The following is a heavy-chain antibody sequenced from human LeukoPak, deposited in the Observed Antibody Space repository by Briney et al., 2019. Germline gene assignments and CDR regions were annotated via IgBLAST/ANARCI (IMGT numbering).Heavy chain of an antibody. Sequence: GGSLRLSCAASGFTFSSYSMNWVRQAPGKGLEWVSSISRSTSYSSYIYYADSVKGRFTISRDNAKNSLYLQMNSLRAEDTAVYYCARDLVDTLTHGHAFDIWGQGTMVTVSS. V-gene: IGHV3-21*01. CDR1: GFTFSSYS. CDR2: ISRSTSYSSYI. D-gene: IGHD3-9*01. J-gene: IGHJ3*02. CDR3: ARDLVDTLTHGHAFDI.